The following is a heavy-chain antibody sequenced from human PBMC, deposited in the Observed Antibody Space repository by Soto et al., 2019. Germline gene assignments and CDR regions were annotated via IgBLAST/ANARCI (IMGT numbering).Heavy chain of an antibody. J-gene: IGHJ4*02. CDR3: AKNPVRGQWLVLMGSTGKTTPY. CDR2: ISGSGGST. D-gene: IGHD6-19*01. CDR1: GFTFSSYA. V-gene: IGHV3-23*01. Sequence: PWGSLRLSCAASGFTFSSYAMSWVRQAPGKGLEWVSAISGSGGSTYYADSVKGRFTISRDNSKNTLYLQMNSLRAEDTAVYYCAKNPVRGQWLVLMGSTGKTTPYWGQGTLVTVSS.